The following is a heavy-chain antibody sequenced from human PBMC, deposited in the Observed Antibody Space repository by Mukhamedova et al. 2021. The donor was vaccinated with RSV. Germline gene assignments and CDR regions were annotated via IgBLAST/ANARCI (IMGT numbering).Heavy chain of an antibody. CDR1: GDY. Sequence: GDYWSWIRQPPGKGLEWIGQIHGSTNTIYNPSLESRVTISVDTSKNQLSLELNSVTAADTAIYYCARHSGYSQDNWSQGTMVTVFS. D-gene: IGHD5-12*01. V-gene: IGHV4-34*01. CDR2: IHGSTNT. CDR3: ARHSGYSQDN. J-gene: IGHJ3*01.